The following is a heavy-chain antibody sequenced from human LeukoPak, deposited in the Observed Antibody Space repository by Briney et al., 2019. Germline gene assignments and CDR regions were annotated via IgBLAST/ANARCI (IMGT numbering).Heavy chain of an antibody. D-gene: IGHD2-15*01. CDR2: ISSSSSYI. J-gene: IGHJ4*02. Sequence: GGSLRLSCAASGFTFSSYSMNWVRQAPGKGLEWVSSISSSSSYIYYADSVKGRFTISRDNAKNSLYLQMNSLRAEDTAVYYCATTDCSGGSCYLPFDYWGQGTLVTVSS. V-gene: IGHV3-21*01. CDR3: ATTDCSGGSCYLPFDY. CDR1: GFTFSSYS.